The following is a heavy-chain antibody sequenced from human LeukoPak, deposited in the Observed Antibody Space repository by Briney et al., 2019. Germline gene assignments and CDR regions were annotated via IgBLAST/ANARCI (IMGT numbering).Heavy chain of an antibody. V-gene: IGHV3-23*01. CDR3: AKDDAWLQYGN. Sequence: PGGSLRLSCTASGFTFSSHGMNWVRQAPGKGLEWVSCISPNGVNTYYADSVKGRFTISRDNSKDTVYLQMNSLRPEDTAVYYCAKDDAWLQYGNWGRGTLVTVSS. J-gene: IGHJ4*02. CDR2: ISPNGVNT. D-gene: IGHD5-24*01. CDR1: GFTFSSHG.